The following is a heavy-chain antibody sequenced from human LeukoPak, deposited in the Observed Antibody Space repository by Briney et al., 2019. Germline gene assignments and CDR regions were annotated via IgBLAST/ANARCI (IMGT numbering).Heavy chain of an antibody. J-gene: IGHJ4*02. Sequence: GGSLRLSCAASGFTFSSYAMSWVRQAPGKGLEWVSAISGSGGSTYYADSVKGRFTISRDNSKNTLYLQMNSLGAEDTAVYYCAKDGRGGDCSSTSCFSDAYFDYWGQGTLVTVSS. V-gene: IGHV3-23*01. CDR1: GFTFSSYA. CDR3: AKDGRGGDCSSTSCFSDAYFDY. D-gene: IGHD2-2*01. CDR2: ISGSGGST.